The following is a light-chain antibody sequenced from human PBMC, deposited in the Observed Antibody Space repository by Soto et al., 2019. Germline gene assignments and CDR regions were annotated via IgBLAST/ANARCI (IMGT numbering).Light chain of an antibody. Sequence: QSVLTQPPSASGTPGQRVTISCSGSSSNIESNTVTWYQQLPGTAPKLVIYSNYDRPSGAPARFSGSTSGTSASLVIRGLQSEDEADYYCAAWDDILNGYVFGGGTKVTVL. CDR3: AAWDDILNGYV. J-gene: IGLJ1*01. CDR1: SSNIESNT. V-gene: IGLV1-44*01. CDR2: SNY.